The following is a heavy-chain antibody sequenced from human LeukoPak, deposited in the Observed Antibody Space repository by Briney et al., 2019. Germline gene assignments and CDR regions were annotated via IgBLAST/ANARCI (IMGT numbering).Heavy chain of an antibody. V-gene: IGHV3-30*02. Sequence: GGSLRLSCAASGFIFNSYGMHWVRQAPGKGLEWVAFIRYDGSNKYYADSVKGRFTISRDNSKNTLYLQMNSLRAEDTAVYYCAKDLVAYYDILTSSMETGFDYWGQGTLVTVSS. CDR3: AKDLVAYYDILTSSMETGFDY. CDR1: GFIFNSYG. D-gene: IGHD3-9*01. J-gene: IGHJ4*02. CDR2: IRYDGSNK.